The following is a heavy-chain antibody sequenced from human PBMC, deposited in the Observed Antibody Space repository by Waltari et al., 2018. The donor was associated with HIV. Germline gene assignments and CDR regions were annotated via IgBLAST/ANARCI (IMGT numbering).Heavy chain of an antibody. J-gene: IGHJ4*02. Sequence: EVQLVESGGGLVQPGRSLRLSCAASGFTFDDYAMHWVRQAPGKGLEWVSGISWNSGSIGYADSVKGRFTISRDNAKNSLYLQMNSLRAEDTALYYCAKEGRIAAAGFDYWGQGTLVTVSS. CDR3: AKEGRIAAAGFDY. D-gene: IGHD6-13*01. V-gene: IGHV3-9*01. CDR1: GFTFDDYA. CDR2: ISWNSGSI.